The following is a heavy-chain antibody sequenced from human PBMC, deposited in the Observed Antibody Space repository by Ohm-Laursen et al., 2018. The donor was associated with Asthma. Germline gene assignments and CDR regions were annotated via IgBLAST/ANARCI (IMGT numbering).Heavy chain of an antibody. V-gene: IGHV3-33*01. CDR2: IWYDGSNK. CDR3: ASTLLYYGMDV. CDR1: GFTFSSYG. Sequence: RSLRLSCSASGFTFSSYGMHWVRQAPGKGLEWVAVIWYDGSNKYYADSVKGRFTISRDNSKNTLYLQMNSLRAEDTAVYYCASTLLYYGMDVWGQGTTVTVSS. J-gene: IGHJ6*02.